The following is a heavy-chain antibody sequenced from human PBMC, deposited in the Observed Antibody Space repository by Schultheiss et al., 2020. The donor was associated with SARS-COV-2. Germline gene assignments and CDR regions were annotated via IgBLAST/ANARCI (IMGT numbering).Heavy chain of an antibody. CDR3: ARGDSSGYYDY. J-gene: IGHJ4*02. CDR2: ISYDGSNK. V-gene: IGHV3-30-3*01. D-gene: IGHD3-22*01. Sequence: GGSLRLSCAASGFTFDDYAMHWVRQAPGKGLEWVAVISYDGSNKYYADSVKGRFTISRDNSKNTLYLQMNSLRAEDTAVYYCARGDSSGYYDYWGQGTLVTVSS. CDR1: GFTFDDYA.